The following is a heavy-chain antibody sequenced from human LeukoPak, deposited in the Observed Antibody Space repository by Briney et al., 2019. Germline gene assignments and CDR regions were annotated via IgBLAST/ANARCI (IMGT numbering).Heavy chain of an antibody. D-gene: IGHD1-14*01. CDR3: AKEPGDY. CDR2: ISWNSGSI. J-gene: IGHJ4*02. Sequence: GGSLRLSCAASGFTFDDYAMHWVRQAPGKGLEWVSGISWNSGSIGYADSVKGRFTISRDNAKNSLYLQMNSLRAEDTALYYCAKEPGDYWGQGTLVTVSS. V-gene: IGHV3-9*01. CDR1: GFTFDDYA.